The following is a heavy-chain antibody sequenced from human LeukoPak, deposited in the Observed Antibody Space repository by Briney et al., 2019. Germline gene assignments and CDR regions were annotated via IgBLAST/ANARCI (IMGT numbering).Heavy chain of an antibody. CDR2: INSDGGIT. Sequence: GGSLRLSCAASGFTFTTYWMHWVRQAPGKGLVWVSHINSDGGITSYADSVKGRFTISRDNAKNTLYLQMNSLRAEDTAVYYCARDSSYDSSGGYFDYWGQGTLVTVSS. V-gene: IGHV3-74*01. CDR3: ARDSSYDSSGGYFDY. D-gene: IGHD3-22*01. J-gene: IGHJ4*02. CDR1: GFTFTTYW.